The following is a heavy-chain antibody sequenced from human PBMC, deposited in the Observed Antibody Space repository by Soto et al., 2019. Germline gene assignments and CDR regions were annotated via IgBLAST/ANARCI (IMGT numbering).Heavy chain of an antibody. CDR2: INHSGST. Sequence: SETLSLTCAVYGGSFSGYYWSWIRQPPGKGLEWIGEINHSGSTNYNPSLKSRVTISVDTSKNQFSLKLSSVTAADTAVYYCARGKNITIFGVVIMPFDYWGQGTRVTVSS. CDR1: GGSFSGYY. CDR3: ARGKNITIFGVVIMPFDY. J-gene: IGHJ4*02. V-gene: IGHV4-34*01. D-gene: IGHD3-3*01.